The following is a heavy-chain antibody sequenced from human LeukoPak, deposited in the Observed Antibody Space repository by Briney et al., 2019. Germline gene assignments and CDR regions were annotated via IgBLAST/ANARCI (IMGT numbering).Heavy chain of an antibody. Sequence: PGGSLRLSCAASGFTFSSYEMNWVRQAPGKGLEWVSYISSSGSTIYYADSVKGRFTISRDNAKNSLYLQMNSLRAEDTAVYYCARGIAAAGYHAFDIWGQGTMVTVSS. D-gene: IGHD6-13*01. V-gene: IGHV3-48*03. CDR1: GFTFSSYE. CDR3: ARGIAAAGYHAFDI. CDR2: ISSSGSTI. J-gene: IGHJ3*02.